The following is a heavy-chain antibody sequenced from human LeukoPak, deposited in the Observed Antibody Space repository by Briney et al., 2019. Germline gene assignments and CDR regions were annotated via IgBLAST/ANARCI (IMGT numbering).Heavy chain of an antibody. Sequence: PGGSLRLSCAASGFIFSDAWMSWVRQAPGKGLEWVGHVKIKTEGGSADYATPVKGRFIISRDDSKDTLYLQMNSLKTEDTAVYYCTTEGYYVSGIYWGQGTLVTVSS. CDR3: TTEGYYVSGIY. CDR1: GFIFSDAW. J-gene: IGHJ4*02. D-gene: IGHD3-10*01. CDR2: VKIKTEGGSA. V-gene: IGHV3-15*01.